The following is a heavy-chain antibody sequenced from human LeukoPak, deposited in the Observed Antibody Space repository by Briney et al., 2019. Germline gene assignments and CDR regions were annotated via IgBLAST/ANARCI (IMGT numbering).Heavy chain of an antibody. V-gene: IGHV5-51*01. CDR2: IYPGDSDT. CDR1: GYSFTSYW. D-gene: IGHD5-18*01. CDR3: ARHGTAMDFCYYYGMDV. Sequence: GESLKISCKGSGYSFTSYWIGWVRQMPGKGLEWMGIIYPGDSDTRYSPSFQGQVTISADKSISTAYLQWSSLKASDTAMYYCARHGTAMDFCYYYGMDVWGQGTTVTVSS. J-gene: IGHJ6*02.